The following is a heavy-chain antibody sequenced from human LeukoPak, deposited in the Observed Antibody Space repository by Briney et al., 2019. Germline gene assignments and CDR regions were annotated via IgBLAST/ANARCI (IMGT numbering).Heavy chain of an antibody. V-gene: IGHV3-23*01. CDR3: AKEYYYGSGSYYRFFDY. D-gene: IGHD3-10*01. Sequence: GGSLRLSCAASGFTFSSYAMSWVRQAPGKGLEWVSAIIGSGGSTYYADSVKGRFTISRDNSKNTLYLQMNSLRAEDTAVYYCAKEYYYGSGSYYRFFDYWGQGTLVTVSS. CDR2: IIGSGGST. CDR1: GFTFSSYA. J-gene: IGHJ4*02.